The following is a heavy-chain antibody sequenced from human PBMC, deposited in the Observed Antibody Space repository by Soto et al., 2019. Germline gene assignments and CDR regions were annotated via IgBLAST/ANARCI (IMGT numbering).Heavy chain of an antibody. J-gene: IGHJ4*02. Sequence: SETLSLTCAVYGGSFSGYYWSWIRQPPGKGLEWIGEINHSGSTNYNPSLKSRVTISVDTSKNQFSLKLSSVTAADTAVYYCASARWDYWGQGTLVTVSS. CDR1: GGSFSGYY. CDR2: INHSGST. V-gene: IGHV4-34*01. CDR3: ASARWDY.